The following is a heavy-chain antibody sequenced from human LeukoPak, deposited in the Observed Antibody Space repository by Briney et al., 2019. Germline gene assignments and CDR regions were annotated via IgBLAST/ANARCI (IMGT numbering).Heavy chain of an antibody. Sequence: PGGSLRLSCAASGFTFTSYWMHWVRQAPGKGLVWVSRINSGGGRTSYADSVKGRFTISRDNAKNTLYLQMNSLRADDTAVYYCARVAVGSHDWFDPWGQGTLVTVSS. V-gene: IGHV3-74*01. CDR2: INSGGGRT. CDR1: GFTFTSYW. J-gene: IGHJ5*02. D-gene: IGHD1-26*01. CDR3: ARVAVGSHDWFDP.